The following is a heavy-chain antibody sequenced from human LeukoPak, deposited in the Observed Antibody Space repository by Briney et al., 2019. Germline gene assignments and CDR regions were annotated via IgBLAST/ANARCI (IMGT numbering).Heavy chain of an antibody. CDR3: ARASRYCTNGVCYPNEWVLDY. Sequence: AASVKVSCKASGGTFSSYAISWVRQAPGQGLEWMGGIIPIFGTANYAQKFQGRVTITTDESTSTAYMELSSLRSEDTAVYYCARASRYCTNGVCYPNEWVLDYWGQGTLVTVSS. CDR2: IIPIFGTA. CDR1: GGTFSSYA. J-gene: IGHJ4*02. V-gene: IGHV1-69*05. D-gene: IGHD2-8*01.